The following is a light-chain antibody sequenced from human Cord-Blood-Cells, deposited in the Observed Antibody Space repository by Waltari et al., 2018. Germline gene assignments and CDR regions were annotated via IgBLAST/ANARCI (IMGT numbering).Light chain of an antibody. J-gene: IGLJ3*02. CDR2: FVS. CDR1: SSDVGGYNY. Sequence: QSALTQPRSVSGSPGQSVTIPCPGTSSDVGGYNYVSWYQQHPGKAPKLMCYFVSKRPSGVPDRFSGSKSGNPASLAISGLQAEDEADYYCCSYAGSYTWVFGGGTKLTVL. V-gene: IGLV2-11*01. CDR3: CSYAGSYTWV.